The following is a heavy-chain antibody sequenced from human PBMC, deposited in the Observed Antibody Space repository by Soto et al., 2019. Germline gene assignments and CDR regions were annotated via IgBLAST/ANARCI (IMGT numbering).Heavy chain of an antibody. V-gene: IGHV3-30*03. J-gene: IGHJ5*02. CDR2: ISYDGSNK. CDR1: GFTFSSYG. CDR3: AGTFYYPNWFDP. Sequence: GGSLRLSCAASGFTFSSYGMHWVRQAPGKGLEWVAVISYDGSNKYYADSVKGRFTISRDNSKNTLYLQMNSLRAEDTAVYYCAGTFYYPNWFDPWGQGTLVTVSS. D-gene: IGHD3-22*01.